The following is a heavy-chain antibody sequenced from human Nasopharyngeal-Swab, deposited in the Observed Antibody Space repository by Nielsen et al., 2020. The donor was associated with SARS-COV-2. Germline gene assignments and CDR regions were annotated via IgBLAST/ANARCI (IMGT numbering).Heavy chain of an antibody. D-gene: IGHD3-10*01. Sequence: SVKVSCKASGGTFSSHAIGWVRQAPGQGLEWMGGIIPIFGTANYAQKFQGRVTITADESTSTAYMELSSLRSEDTAVYYCASVRGVRAGWFDPWGQGTLVTVSS. CDR2: IIPIFGTA. CDR3: ASVRGVRAGWFDP. V-gene: IGHV1-69*13. J-gene: IGHJ5*02. CDR1: GGTFSSHA.